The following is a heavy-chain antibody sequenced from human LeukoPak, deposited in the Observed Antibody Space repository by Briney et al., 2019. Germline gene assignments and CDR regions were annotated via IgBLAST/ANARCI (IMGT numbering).Heavy chain of an antibody. Sequence: PSETLSHTCTISVGSISDYYWSWIRQPPGKGLEWIGYISYSGSTNYNPSLKSRVTMSVDTSKNQFSLKLSSVTAADTAVYYCARGKIAAADHDAFDIWGQGTMVTVSS. CDR3: ARGKIAAADHDAFDI. CDR1: VGSISDYY. V-gene: IGHV4-59*12. CDR2: ISYSGST. J-gene: IGHJ3*02. D-gene: IGHD6-13*01.